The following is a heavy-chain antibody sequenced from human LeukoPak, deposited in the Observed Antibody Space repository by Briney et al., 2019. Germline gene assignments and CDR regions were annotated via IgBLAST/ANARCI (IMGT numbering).Heavy chain of an antibody. CDR3: AKDRTGIALAGMSFDV. CDR2: ISGTAGST. J-gene: IGHJ4*02. CDR1: GFTFSSYS. Sequence: PGGSLRLSCAASGFTFSSYSMNWVRQAPGKGLEWVSGISGTAGSTHYADSVKGRFTISRDDSKNTVYLQMNSLRAEDTAVYYCAKDRTGIALAGMSFDVWGQGTLVTVSS. D-gene: IGHD6-19*01. V-gene: IGHV3-23*01.